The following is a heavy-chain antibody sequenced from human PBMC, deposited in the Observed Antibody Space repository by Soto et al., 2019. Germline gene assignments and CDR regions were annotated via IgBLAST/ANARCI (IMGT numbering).Heavy chain of an antibody. CDR3: AADGSNYPYYYYYGMDV. V-gene: IGHV1-58*01. CDR1: GFTFTSSA. CDR2: IVVGSGNT. Sequence: SVKVSCKASGFTFTSSAVQWVRQARGQRLEWIGWIVVGSGNTNYAQKFQERVTITRDMSTSTAYMELSSLRSEDTAVYYCAADGSNYPYYYYYGMDVWGQGTTVTVSS. D-gene: IGHD4-4*01. J-gene: IGHJ6*02.